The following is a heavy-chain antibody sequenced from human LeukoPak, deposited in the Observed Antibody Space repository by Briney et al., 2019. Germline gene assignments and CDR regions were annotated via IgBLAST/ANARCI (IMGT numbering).Heavy chain of an antibody. J-gene: IGHJ4*02. D-gene: IGHD3-10*01. CDR2: IYYSGST. CDR1: GGSISSSYYY. CDR3: ARLPYGSGSRLDY. V-gene: IGHV4-39*01. Sequence: PSETLSLTCTVSGGSISSSYYYWGWIRQPPGKGLEWIGSIYYSGSTYYNPSLKSRVTISVDTSKNQFSLKLSSVTAADTAVYYCARLPYGSGSRLDYWGQGTLVTVSS.